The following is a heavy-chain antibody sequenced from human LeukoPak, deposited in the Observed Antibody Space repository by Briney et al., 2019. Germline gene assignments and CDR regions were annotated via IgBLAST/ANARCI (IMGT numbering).Heavy chain of an antibody. Sequence: SVKVSCKASGGTFSSYAISWVRQAPGQGLEWMGRIIPILGIANYAQKFQGRVTITADKSTNTAYMELSSLRSEDTAVYYCAREGGYSYGYNYYYGMDVWGQGTTVTVPS. V-gene: IGHV1-69*04. CDR3: AREGGYSYGYNYYYGMDV. J-gene: IGHJ6*02. CDR2: IIPILGIA. CDR1: GGTFSSYA. D-gene: IGHD5-18*01.